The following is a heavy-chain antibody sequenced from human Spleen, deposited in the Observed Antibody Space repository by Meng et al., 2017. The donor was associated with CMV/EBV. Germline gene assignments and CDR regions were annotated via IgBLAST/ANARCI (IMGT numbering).Heavy chain of an antibody. D-gene: IGHD2-2*02. CDR3: ARGAEYCTTTNCYKTFDP. J-gene: IGHJ5*02. CDR1: GYTFTGSY. V-gene: IGHV1-2*02. CDR2: IKPNNGDT. Sequence: ASVKVSCKASGYTFTGSYMHSVRQAPGQGLEWMGWIKPNNGDTKYAQRFQGRVTMTRDTSISTAYMDLSGLTSDDTAVYYCARGAEYCTTTNCYKTFDPWGQGTLVTVSS.